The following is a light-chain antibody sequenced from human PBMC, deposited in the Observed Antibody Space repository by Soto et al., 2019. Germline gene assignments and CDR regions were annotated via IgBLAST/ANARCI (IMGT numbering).Light chain of an antibody. CDR3: CSYAGSSSNYV. CDR2: EGS. V-gene: IGLV2-23*01. Sequence: QSALTQPASVSGSRGQSITISWTGTSSDVGSYNLVSWYQQHPGKAPKLMIYEGSKRPSGVSNRFSGSKSGNTASLTISGLQAEDEADYYCCSYAGSSSNYVFGTGTKLTVL. CDR1: SSDVGSYNL. J-gene: IGLJ1*01.